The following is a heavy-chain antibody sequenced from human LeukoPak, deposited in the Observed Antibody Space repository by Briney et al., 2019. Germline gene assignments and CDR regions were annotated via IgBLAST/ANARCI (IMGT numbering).Heavy chain of an antibody. CDR1: GYTFTSYD. D-gene: IGHD3-22*01. CDR3: ARMYYYDSSGDNWFDP. Sequence: ASVKVSCKASGYTFTSYDVNWVRQAPGQGLEWVGWMNPNSGNTGYAQKFRGRVTITRNTSISTAYMELSSLTSEDTAMYYCARMYYYDSSGDNWFDPWGQGTLVTVSS. CDR2: MNPNSGNT. V-gene: IGHV1-8*03. J-gene: IGHJ5*02.